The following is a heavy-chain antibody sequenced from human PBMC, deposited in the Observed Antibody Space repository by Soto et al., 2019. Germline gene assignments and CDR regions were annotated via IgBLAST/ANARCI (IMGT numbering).Heavy chain of an antibody. CDR1: GFIFDDYT. J-gene: IGHJ4*03. CDR2: IKWDGSQT. V-gene: IGHV3-43*01. CDR3: ATELKIALLGALGY. Sequence: EVQLVESGGIVVQPGRSLRLSCAASGFIFDDYTMHWVRQGPGKGLELVALIKWDGSQTDYGDLVRGRFSISRNNSRNALYLQMNNLSSEDTALYYCATELKIALLGALGYWGRGTRVIVSS. D-gene: IGHD3-3*02.